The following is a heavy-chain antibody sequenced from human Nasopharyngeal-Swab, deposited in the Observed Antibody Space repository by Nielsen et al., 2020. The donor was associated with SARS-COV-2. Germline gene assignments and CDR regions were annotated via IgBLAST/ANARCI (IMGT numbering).Heavy chain of an antibody. CDR3: TKDSTPSGRGWYFDL. Sequence: SLKISYAASGFNFNDYGMSWVRQAPGKGLEWVSGINWNGGSVDYADSVKGRFTISRDNAKSSLYLQMDSLGPEDTALYYCTKDSTPSGRGWYFDLWGRGTLVTVSS. J-gene: IGHJ2*01. V-gene: IGHV3-9*01. CDR2: INWNGGSV. D-gene: IGHD2-15*01. CDR1: GFNFNDYG.